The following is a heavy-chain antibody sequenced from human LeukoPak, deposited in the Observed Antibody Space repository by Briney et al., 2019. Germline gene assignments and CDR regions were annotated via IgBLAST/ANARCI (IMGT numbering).Heavy chain of an antibody. CDR1: GGSISSYY. D-gene: IGHD3-22*01. J-gene: IGHJ4*02. Sequence: SETLSLTCTVSGGSISSYYWSWIRQPPGKGLEWIGYIYYSGSTSYNPSLKSRVTISVDTSKNQFSLKLSSVTAADTAVYYCARARTYYYDSSGYYHDYWGQGTLVTVSS. CDR3: ARARTYYYDSSGYYHDY. V-gene: IGHV4-59*01. CDR2: IYYSGST.